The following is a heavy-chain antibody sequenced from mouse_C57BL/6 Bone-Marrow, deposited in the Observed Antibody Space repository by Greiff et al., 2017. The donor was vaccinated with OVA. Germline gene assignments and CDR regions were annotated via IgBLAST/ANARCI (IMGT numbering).Heavy chain of an antibody. CDR3: ARWGRTGTPWYFDV. D-gene: IGHD4-1*01. V-gene: IGHV1-53*01. Sequence: QVQLQQPGTELVKPGASVKLSCKASGYTFTSYWMHWVKQRPGQGLEWIGNINPSNGGTNYNEKFKSKATLTVDKSSSTAYMQLSSLTSEDPAVYYCARWGRTGTPWYFDVWGTGTTVTVSS. CDR1: GYTFTSYW. CDR2: INPSNGGT. J-gene: IGHJ1*03.